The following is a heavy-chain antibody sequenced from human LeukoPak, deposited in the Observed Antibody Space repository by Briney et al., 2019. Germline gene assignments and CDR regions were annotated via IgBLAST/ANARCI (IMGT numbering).Heavy chain of an antibody. J-gene: IGHJ4*02. V-gene: IGHV4-38-2*02. CDR1: GYSISSGYY. Sequence: SETLSLTCTVSGYSISSGYYWGWIRPPPGKGLEWIGSIYHSGSTYYNPSLKSRVTISVDTSKNQFSLKLSSVTAADTAVYYCARDSGEGFDYWGQGTLVTVSS. D-gene: IGHD6-25*01. CDR2: IYHSGST. CDR3: ARDSGEGFDY.